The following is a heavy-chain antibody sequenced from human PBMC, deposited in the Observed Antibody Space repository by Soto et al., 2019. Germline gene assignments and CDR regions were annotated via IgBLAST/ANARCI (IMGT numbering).Heavy chain of an antibody. J-gene: IGHJ4*02. CDR2: IIPIFGTA. Sequence: QVQLVQSGAEVQKPGSSVKVSCKASGGTFSSYAISWVRQAPGQGLEWMGGIIPIFGTANYAQKFQGRVTITADESTSTAYMELSSLRSEDTAVYYCARVRLGPGGATTPLYYFDYWGQGTLVTVSS. CDR1: GGTFSSYA. CDR3: ARVRLGPGGATTPLYYFDY. V-gene: IGHV1-69*01. D-gene: IGHD1-26*01.